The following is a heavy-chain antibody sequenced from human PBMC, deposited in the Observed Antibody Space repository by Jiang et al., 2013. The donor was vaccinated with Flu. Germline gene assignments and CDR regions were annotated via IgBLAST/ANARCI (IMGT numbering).Heavy chain of an antibody. CDR2: IRFDGSDK. CDR3: ATLRGSSYDTYLADF. CDR1: GFTFSYFA. V-gene: IGHV3-30*02. D-gene: IGHD3-9*01. J-gene: IGHJ4*02. Sequence: VQLLESGGGVVQPGGSLRLSCAASGFTFSYFAMYWVRQAPGKGLEWVASIRFDGSDKYYAESVKGRFTISRDNSKNKLYLQMNSLRPEDTSVYYCATLRGSSYDTYLADFWGQGILVTVSS.